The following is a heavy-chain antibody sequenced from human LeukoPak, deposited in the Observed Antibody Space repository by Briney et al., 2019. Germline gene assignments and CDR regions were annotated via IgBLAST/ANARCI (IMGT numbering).Heavy chain of an antibody. CDR3: ARDWNYYDSSGNDRFDY. CDR1: GYSISSGYY. V-gene: IGHV4-38-2*02. CDR2: IYHSGST. Sequence: PSETLSLTCTVSGYSISSGYYWGWIRQPPGKGLEWIGSIYHSGSTYYNPSLKSRVTISVDTSKNQFSLKLSSVTAADTAVYYCARDWNYYDSSGNDRFDYWGQGTLVTVSS. J-gene: IGHJ4*02. D-gene: IGHD3-22*01.